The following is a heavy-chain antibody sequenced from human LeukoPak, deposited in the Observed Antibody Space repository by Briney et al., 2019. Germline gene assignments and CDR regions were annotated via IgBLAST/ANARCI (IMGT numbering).Heavy chain of an antibody. D-gene: IGHD5-18*01. Sequence: GGSLRLSCAASGFTFSDYYMSWIRQAPGKGLEWISYISTSSSYTNYADSVKGRFTISGDNAKSSLYLQMNSLRAEDTAVYYCARVSSYGSTHPDYWGQGTLVTVSS. CDR2: ISTSSSYT. CDR1: GFTFSDYY. V-gene: IGHV3-11*06. CDR3: ARVSSYGSTHPDY. J-gene: IGHJ4*02.